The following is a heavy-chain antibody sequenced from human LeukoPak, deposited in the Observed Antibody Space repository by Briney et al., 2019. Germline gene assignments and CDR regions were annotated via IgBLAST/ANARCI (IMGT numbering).Heavy chain of an antibody. CDR2: TYTSGST. Sequence: SETLSLTCTVSGGSISYYWSWIRQPAGKGLEWIGRTYTSGSTNYNPSLKSRVTISVDTSKNQFSLKLSSVTAADTAVYYCARTPPLWFGESWGQGTLVTVSS. V-gene: IGHV4-4*07. CDR3: ARTPPLWFGES. J-gene: IGHJ4*02. D-gene: IGHD3-10*01. CDR1: GGSISYY.